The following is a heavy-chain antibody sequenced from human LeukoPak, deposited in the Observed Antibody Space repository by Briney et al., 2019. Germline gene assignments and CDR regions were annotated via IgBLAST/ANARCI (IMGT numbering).Heavy chain of an antibody. CDR1: GFTFSNAW. Sequence: PGGSLRLSCAASGFTFSNAWMSWVRQAPGKGLEWVGRIKSKTDDGTTDYAAPVKGRFTISRDDSKNTLYLQMNSLRAEDTAVYYCAKGGITDYGDYVRFDYWGQGTLVTVSS. D-gene: IGHD4-17*01. CDR2: IKSKTDDGTT. J-gene: IGHJ4*02. V-gene: IGHV3-15*01. CDR3: AKGGITDYGDYVRFDY.